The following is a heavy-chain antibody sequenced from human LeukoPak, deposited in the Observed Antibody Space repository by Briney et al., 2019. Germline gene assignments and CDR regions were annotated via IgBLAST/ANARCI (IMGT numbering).Heavy chain of an antibody. Sequence: SETLSLTCTVSGGSISSSSYYWGWIRQPPGKGLEWIGSIYYSGSTYYNPSLKSRVTISVDTSKNQFSLKLSSVTAADTAVYYCARRRIVPYYYYYMDVWGKGTTVTVSS. CDR3: ARRRIVPYYYYYMDV. CDR2: IYYSGST. D-gene: IGHD2-15*01. V-gene: IGHV4-39*07. CDR1: GGSISSSSYY. J-gene: IGHJ6*03.